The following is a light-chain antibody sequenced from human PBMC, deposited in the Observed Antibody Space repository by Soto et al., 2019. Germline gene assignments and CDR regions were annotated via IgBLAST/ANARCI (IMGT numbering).Light chain of an antibody. CDR1: RSVSSF. Sequence: IVLTQSPATLSLSPGERATLSCRASRSVSSFLAWYQQKPGQSPRLLIYGASKRATGIPARFSGSGSGTDFTLTISGLEPEDFAVCYCQQLSNWWTFGQGTKVEIK. V-gene: IGKV3-11*01. CDR2: GAS. CDR3: QQLSNWWT. J-gene: IGKJ1*01.